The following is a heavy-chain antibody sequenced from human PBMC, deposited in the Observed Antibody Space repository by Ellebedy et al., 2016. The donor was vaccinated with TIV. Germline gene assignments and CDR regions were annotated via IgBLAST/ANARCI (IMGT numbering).Heavy chain of an antibody. D-gene: IGHD4-23*01. CDR2: IYHSGRT. CDR1: GNSISSGYF. CDR3: ARDGAGRWDY. V-gene: IGHV4-38-2*02. Sequence: MPSETLSLTCTVPGNSISSGYFWGWIRQPPGNGLEWIGSIYHSGRTYYNPSLKSRVSISVDTSKNQWSLRLSYVTAADTAVYYCARDGAGRWDYWGQGTLVTVSS. J-gene: IGHJ4*02.